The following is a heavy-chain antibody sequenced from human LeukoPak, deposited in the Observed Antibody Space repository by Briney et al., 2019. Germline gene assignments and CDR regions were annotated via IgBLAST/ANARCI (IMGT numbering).Heavy chain of an antibody. CDR1: GYTFTSYG. CDR3: ARGEMATIIFRFDY. Sequence: ASVKVSCKASGYTFTSYGISWVRQAPGQGLEWMGWVSAYNGNTNYAQKLQGRVTMTTDTSTSTAYMELRSLRSDDTAVYYCARGEMATIIFRFDYWGQGTLVTVSS. V-gene: IGHV1-18*01. CDR2: VSAYNGNT. J-gene: IGHJ4*02. D-gene: IGHD5-24*01.